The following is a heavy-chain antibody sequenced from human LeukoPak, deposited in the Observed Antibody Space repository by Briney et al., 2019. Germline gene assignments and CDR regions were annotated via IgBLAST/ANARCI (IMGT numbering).Heavy chain of an antibody. V-gene: IGHV7-4-1*02. D-gene: IGHD5-24*01. CDR3: VTRDGVSDGFFNFDY. CDR2: INTNTGNP. J-gene: IGHJ4*02. Sequence: GASVKVSCKASGYTFINYAMNWVRQAPGQGLEWMGWINTNTGNPTYAQGFTGRFVFSLDTSVSTAYLQISSLKAEDTAVYYCVTRDGVSDGFFNFDYWGQGTLVTVSS. CDR1: GYTFINYA.